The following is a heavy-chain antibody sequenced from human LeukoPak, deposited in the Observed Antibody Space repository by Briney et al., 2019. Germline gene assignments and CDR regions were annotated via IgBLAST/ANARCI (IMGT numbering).Heavy chain of an antibody. Sequence: AGGSLRLSCAASGFTFSSYGMHWVRQAPGKGLEWVAVIWYDGSNKYYADSVKGRFTISRDNSKNTLYLQMNSLRAEDTAVYYCAKGAPTTVTTRYFDYWGQGTLVTVSS. J-gene: IGHJ4*02. CDR2: IWYDGSNK. V-gene: IGHV3-33*06. CDR3: AKGAPTTVTTRYFDY. CDR1: GFTFSSYG. D-gene: IGHD4-17*01.